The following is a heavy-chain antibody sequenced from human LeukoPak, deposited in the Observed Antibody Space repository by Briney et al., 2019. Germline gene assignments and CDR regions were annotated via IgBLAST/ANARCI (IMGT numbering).Heavy chain of an antibody. V-gene: IGHV1-2*02. CDR3: ARATRDYSGYYSWLDP. CDR1: GYTFTNYY. Sequence: GASVKVSCKASGYTFTNYYMHWVRQAPGQGLEWMGWINPNSGATNYAQKFQGRVTMTRDTSISTAYMELSRLRSDDTAFYYCARATRDYSGYYSWLDPWGQGTLVTVSS. J-gene: IGHJ5*02. D-gene: IGHD3-22*01. CDR2: INPNSGAT.